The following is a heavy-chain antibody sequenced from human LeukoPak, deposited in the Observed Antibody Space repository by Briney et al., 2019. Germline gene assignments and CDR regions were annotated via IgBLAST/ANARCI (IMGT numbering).Heavy chain of an antibody. D-gene: IGHD2-8*01. CDR2: ISAYNGHT. Sequence: ASVKVSCKASGYSFTSHGISWVRQAPGQGLEWMGWISAYNGHTNYAQKFQGRVTMTRDMSTSTVYMEPSSLRSEDTAVYYCARGQWAFDYWGQGTLVTVSS. J-gene: IGHJ4*02. CDR3: ARGQWAFDY. CDR1: GYSFTSHG. V-gene: IGHV1-18*01.